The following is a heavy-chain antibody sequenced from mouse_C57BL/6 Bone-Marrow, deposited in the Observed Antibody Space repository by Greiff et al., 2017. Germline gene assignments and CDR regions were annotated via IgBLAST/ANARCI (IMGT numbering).Heavy chain of an antibody. CDR3: ARDDGYPGAMDY. CDR2: IDPSDSYT. J-gene: IGHJ4*01. D-gene: IGHD2-3*01. Sequence: QVQLQQPGAELVKPGASVKLSCKASGYTFTSYWMQWVKQRPGQGLEWIGEIDPSDSYTNYNQKFKGKATLTVDTSSSTAYMQLSSLTSEDSAVYYCARDDGYPGAMDYWGQGTSVTVSS. V-gene: IGHV1-50*01. CDR1: GYTFTSYW.